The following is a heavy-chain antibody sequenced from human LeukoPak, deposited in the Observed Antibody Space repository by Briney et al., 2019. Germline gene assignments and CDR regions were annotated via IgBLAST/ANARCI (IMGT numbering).Heavy chain of an antibody. J-gene: IGHJ5*02. Sequence: GGSLRLSCAASGFTFSSSSMNWVRQAPGKGPEWVSYISSGGSNIYYADSVEGRFTISRDNAKKSLYLQMNSLRAEDTAVYYCATDRNSAGSGMVPESWGQGTLVTVSS. CDR1: GFTFSSSS. CDR2: ISSGGSNI. V-gene: IGHV3-48*03. CDR3: ATDRNSAGSGMVPES. D-gene: IGHD3-10*01.